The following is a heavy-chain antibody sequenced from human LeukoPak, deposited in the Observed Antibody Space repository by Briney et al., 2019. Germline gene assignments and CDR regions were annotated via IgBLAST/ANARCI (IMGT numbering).Heavy chain of an antibody. V-gene: IGHV3-23*01. CDR3: AKGADYEPYYYYYYMDV. D-gene: IGHD4-17*01. J-gene: IGHJ6*03. CDR1: GFTFSNYG. Sequence: GGSLRLSCAASGFTFSNYGMSWVRQAPGKGLEWVSDIGGSGSSTYYADSVKGRFTISRDNSKNTLYLQMNSLRAEDTAVYYCAKGADYEPYYYYYYMDVWGKGTTVTVSS. CDR2: IGGSGSST.